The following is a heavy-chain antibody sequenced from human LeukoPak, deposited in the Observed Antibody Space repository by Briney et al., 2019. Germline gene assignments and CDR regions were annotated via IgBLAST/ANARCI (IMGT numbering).Heavy chain of an antibody. J-gene: IGHJ4*02. Sequence: PGGSLRLSCAASGFTFSSYWMTWVCQAPGKGLGWVANIKQDGSEKYYVDSVKSRFTISRDNAKNSLYLQMKSLRAEDTAVYYCAGEPGGYDYPPDYWGQGTLVTVSS. CDR3: AGEPGGYDYPPDY. D-gene: IGHD5-12*01. CDR1: GFTFSSYW. CDR2: IKQDGSEK. V-gene: IGHV3-7*04.